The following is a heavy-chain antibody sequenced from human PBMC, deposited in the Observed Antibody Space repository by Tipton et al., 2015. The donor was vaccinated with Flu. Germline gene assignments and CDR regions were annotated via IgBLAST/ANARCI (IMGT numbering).Heavy chain of an antibody. D-gene: IGHD3-10*01. CDR2: ISYDGNYK. V-gene: IGHV3-30*18. J-gene: IGHJ4*02. Sequence: SLRLSCSASGFAFSNYAMHWVRQAPGKGPEWVAVISYDGNYKNYEDSVKGRFTISRDNSKNTLYLQMNSLRAEDTAVYYCAKIIPDYSGSGKKDYFDYWGQGTLVTVSS. CDR1: GFAFSNYA. CDR3: AKIIPDYSGSGKKDYFDY.